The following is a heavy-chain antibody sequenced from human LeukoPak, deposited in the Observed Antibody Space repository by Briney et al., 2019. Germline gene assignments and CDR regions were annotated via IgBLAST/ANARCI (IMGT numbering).Heavy chain of an antibody. CDR2: IWFDGTTK. CDR1: GFTFTSHA. Sequence: PGGSLRLSCVASGFTFTSHAMHWVRQAPGQGLSWVAVIWFDGTTKYYADSVKGRFAISRDNPKNTLYPQLTSLGAEDTAVYYCARAPRDTTVPTTLFDNWGQGTLVTVSS. CDR3: ARAPRDTTVPTTLFDN. V-gene: IGHV3-33*01. D-gene: IGHD4-17*01. J-gene: IGHJ4*02.